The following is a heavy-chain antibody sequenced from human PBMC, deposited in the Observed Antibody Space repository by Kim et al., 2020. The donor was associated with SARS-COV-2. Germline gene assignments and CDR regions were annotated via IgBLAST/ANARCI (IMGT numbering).Heavy chain of an antibody. CDR3: ARGALPYSSSWNNGYYYYYGMDV. CDR2: IYYSGST. J-gene: IGHJ6*02. CDR1: GGSISSYY. Sequence: SETLSLTCTVSGGSISSYYWSWIRQPSGKGLEWIGYIYYSGSTNYNPSLKSRVTISVDTSKNQFSLKLSSVTAADTAVYYCARGALPYSSSWNNGYYYYYGMDVWGQWTTVTVSS. V-gene: IGHV4-59*01. D-gene: IGHD6-13*01.